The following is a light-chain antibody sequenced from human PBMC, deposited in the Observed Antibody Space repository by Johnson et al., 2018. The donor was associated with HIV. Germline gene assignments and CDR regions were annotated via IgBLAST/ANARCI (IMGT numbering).Light chain of an antibody. J-gene: IGLJ1*01. Sequence: QSVLTQPPSVSAAPGQKVTISCSGSSSNIGSNYVSWYQQLSGTAPKLLIYENNKRPSGIPDRFSGSKSGTSATLGITGLQTGDEADYYCGTWDSSLSAGGVFGTGTKVTVL. CDR3: GTWDSSLSAGGV. CDR2: ENN. CDR1: SSNIGSNY. V-gene: IGLV1-51*02.